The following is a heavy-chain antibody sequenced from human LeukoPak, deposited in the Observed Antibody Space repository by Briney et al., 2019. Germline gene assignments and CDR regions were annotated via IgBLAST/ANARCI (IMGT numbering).Heavy chain of an antibody. D-gene: IGHD3-10*01. CDR2: IYYSGST. CDR1: GGSISNYY. Sequence: SETLSLTCTVSGGSISNYYWSWIRQPPGKGLEWIGYIYYSGSTNYNPSLKSRVTISVDTSKNQFSLKLSSVTAVDTAVYYCARVPGKNYGMDVWGQGTTVTVSS. J-gene: IGHJ6*02. V-gene: IGHV4-59*01. CDR3: ARVPGKNYGMDV.